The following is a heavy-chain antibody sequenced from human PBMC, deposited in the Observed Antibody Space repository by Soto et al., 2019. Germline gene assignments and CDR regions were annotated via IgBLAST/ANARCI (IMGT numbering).Heavy chain of an antibody. V-gene: IGHV3-72*01. CDR3: TRGFNSFDI. CDR2: TRSKAKSYTT. Sequence: EVQLVEAGGGLVQPGGSMRLSCAASGFTLSDYYMDWVRQAPGKGMEWVGRTRSKAKSYTTEYAASVKGRVTISRDDSKNSLYLQMNSLNTEDTAVYYCTRGFNSFDICGQGTIVTVSS. J-gene: IGHJ3*02. CDR1: GFTLSDYY.